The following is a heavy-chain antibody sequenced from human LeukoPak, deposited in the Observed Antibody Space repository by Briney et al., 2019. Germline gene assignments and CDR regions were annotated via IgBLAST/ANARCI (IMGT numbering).Heavy chain of an antibody. CDR3: AKLQKEKVGATGFDY. CDR1: GFTFSNHW. V-gene: IGHV3-74*01. D-gene: IGHD1-26*01. J-gene: IGHJ4*02. Sequence: GGSLRLSCAASGFTFSNHWMNWVRQAPGKGLVWVSRINTDGSSTTYADSVKGRFTISRDNAKNTLYLQMNSLRAEDTAVYYCAKLQKEKVGATGFDYWGQGTLVTVSS. CDR2: INTDGSST.